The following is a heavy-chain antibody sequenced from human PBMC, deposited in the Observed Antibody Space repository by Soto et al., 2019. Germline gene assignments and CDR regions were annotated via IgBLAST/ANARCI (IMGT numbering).Heavy chain of an antibody. CDR1: GGSVSSGSYY. CDR2: IYHSGST. CDR3: ARGPHADYADY. Sequence: QVRLQESGPGLVKPSETLSLTCSVSGGSVSSGSYYWTWIRQPPGKRLDWIGNIYHSGSTNYKPSLKSRVKISIDTSKNQFSLKLSSVTAADTAVYYCARGPHADYADYWGQGTLVTVSS. V-gene: IGHV4-61*01. J-gene: IGHJ4*02. D-gene: IGHD4-17*01.